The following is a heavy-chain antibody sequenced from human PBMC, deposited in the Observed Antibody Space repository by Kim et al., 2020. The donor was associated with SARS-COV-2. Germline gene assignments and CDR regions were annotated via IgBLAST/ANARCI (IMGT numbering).Heavy chain of an antibody. CDR3: VKGAWLDY. CDR1: GFNFGTFD. CDR2: MKAPDDNT. D-gene: IGHD5-12*01. J-gene: IGHJ4*02. V-gene: IGHV3-23*01. Sequence: GGSLRLSCVASGFNFGTFDMSWVRQAPGEGLKWVSVMKAPDDNTYYAESVKGRFTVSRDSARNMLYLQMNSLRADDTAVHYCVKGAWLDYWGPGTLVTVS.